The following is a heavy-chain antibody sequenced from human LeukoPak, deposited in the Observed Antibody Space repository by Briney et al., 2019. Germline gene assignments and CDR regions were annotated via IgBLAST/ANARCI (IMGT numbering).Heavy chain of an antibody. J-gene: IGHJ6*02. CDR1: GGSISSYY. V-gene: IGHV4-4*07. CDR2: ISTSGST. CDR3: ARVNWGSPYYYYGMDV. D-gene: IGHD7-27*01. Sequence: SETLSLTCTVSGGSISSYYWSWIRQPAGKGLEWIGRISTSGSTNYNPSLKSRVTISVDTSKNQFSLKLSSVTAADTAVYYCARVNWGSPYYYYGMDVWGQGTTVTVSS.